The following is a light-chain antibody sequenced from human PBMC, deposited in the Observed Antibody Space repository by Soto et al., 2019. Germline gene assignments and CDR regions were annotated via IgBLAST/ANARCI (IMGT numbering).Light chain of an antibody. Sequence: EIVVTQSPATLSVSPGERATLSCRASQSVSSNLAWYQQKPGQAPRLLIYGASTRATGIPARFSGSGSGTEFTLTISSLQSEDFAVYYCQQYNNWPRMYTFGQGTRLEIK. CDR2: GAS. J-gene: IGKJ5*01. CDR1: QSVSSN. CDR3: QQYNNWPRMYT. V-gene: IGKV3-15*01.